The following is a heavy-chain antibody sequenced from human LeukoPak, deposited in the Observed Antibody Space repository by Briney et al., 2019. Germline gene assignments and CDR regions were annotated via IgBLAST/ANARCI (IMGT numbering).Heavy chain of an antibody. J-gene: IGHJ4*02. CDR1: GFTFSNAW. V-gene: IGHV3-15*01. CDR2: IKSKTDGVTT. Sequence: GGSLRLSCAASGFTFSNAWMSWVRQAPGEGLEWVGRIKSKTDGVTTDYAEPVKRSFTRQSDDPKNSLYLHMDSLKTDNTAVYYCTFPACSSTSFYAVRVVSLDYWGQGTLVTVSS. CDR3: TFPACSSTSFYAVRVVSLDY. D-gene: IGHD2-2*01.